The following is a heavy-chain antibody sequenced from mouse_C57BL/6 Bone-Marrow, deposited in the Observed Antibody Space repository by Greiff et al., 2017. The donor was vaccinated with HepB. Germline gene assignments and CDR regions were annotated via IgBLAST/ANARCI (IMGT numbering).Heavy chain of an antibody. V-gene: IGHV1-54*01. CDR2: INPGSGGT. Sequence: VMLVESGAELVRPGTSVKVSCKASGYAFTNYLIEWVKQRPGQGLEWIGVINPGSGGTNYNEKFKGKATLTADKSSSTAYMQLSSLTSEDSAVYFCARAYYYGSSYCWYFDVWGTGTTVTVSS. J-gene: IGHJ1*03. D-gene: IGHD1-1*01. CDR3: ARAYYYGSSYCWYFDV. CDR1: GYAFTNYL.